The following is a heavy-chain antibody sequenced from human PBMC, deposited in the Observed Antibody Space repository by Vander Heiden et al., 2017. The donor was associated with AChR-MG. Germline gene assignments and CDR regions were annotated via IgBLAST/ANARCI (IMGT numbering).Heavy chain of an antibody. CDR3: ARDRRYSFDY. Sequence: VQLVESGGGLVQPGGALRLSCAATGFSFSGYGMSWVRQAPGKGLEWVANIKQYGSEKYYVDSVKGQFTISRDNAKNSLYLQMNSLRAEDTAVYYCARDRRYSFDYWGQGTLVTVSS. CDR2: IKQYGSEK. D-gene: IGHD1-26*01. V-gene: IGHV3-7*03. J-gene: IGHJ4*02. CDR1: GFSFSGYG.